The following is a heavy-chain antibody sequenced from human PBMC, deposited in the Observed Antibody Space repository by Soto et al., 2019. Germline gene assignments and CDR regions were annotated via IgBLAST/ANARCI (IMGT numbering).Heavy chain of an antibody. D-gene: IGHD3-9*01. J-gene: IGHJ4*02. CDR3: AREGGGLTTRKLFDY. CDR2: IYYSGST. V-gene: IGHV4-30-4*08. Sequence: SETLSLTCTVSGGSISSGDYYWSWMRPPPGKGLEWTGYIYYSGSTYYNPSPKSRVTITVDMAKNQFSLKLSAVTAADTAVYYCAREGGGLTTRKLFDYWGQGTLVTVSS. CDR1: GGSISSGDYY.